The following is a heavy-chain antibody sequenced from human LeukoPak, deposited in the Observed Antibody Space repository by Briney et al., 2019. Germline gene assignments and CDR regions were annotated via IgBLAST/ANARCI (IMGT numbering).Heavy chain of an antibody. V-gene: IGHV1-2*02. J-gene: IGHJ4*02. Sequence: ASVKVSCKASGYTFTSYYMHWLRQAPGQGLEWMGWINPNSGGTKYAQKFQGRVTMTRDTSISTAYMEVSRQRSDDTAVYYCATNPAATRGFDNWGQGTLVTVSS. D-gene: IGHD2-2*01. CDR2: INPNSGGT. CDR1: GYTFTSYY. CDR3: ATNPAATRGFDN.